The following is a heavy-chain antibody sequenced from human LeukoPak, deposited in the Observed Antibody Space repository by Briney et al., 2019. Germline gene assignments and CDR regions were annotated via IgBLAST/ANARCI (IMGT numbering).Heavy chain of an antibody. V-gene: IGHV4-4*07. Sequence: SETLSLTCTVSGGSISSYYWNWIRQPAGKGLEWIGRIYTSGSTNYNPSLKSRVTISIDKSKNQFSLKLSSVTAADTAVYYCARESSKVIDAFDIWAQGTTVTVSS. CDR3: ARESSKVIDAFDI. CDR1: GGSISSYY. D-gene: IGHD3-16*02. J-gene: IGHJ3*02. CDR2: IYTSGST.